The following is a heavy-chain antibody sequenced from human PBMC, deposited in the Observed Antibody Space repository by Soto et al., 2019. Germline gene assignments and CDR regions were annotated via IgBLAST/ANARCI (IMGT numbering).Heavy chain of an antibody. CDR2: IIPIFGTA. J-gene: IGHJ4*02. CDR1: GCTFSSYA. D-gene: IGHD6-13*01. Sequence: SVKVSCKASGCTFSSYAISWVRQAPGQGLEWMGGIIPIFGTANYAQKFQGRVTITADESTSTAYMELSSLRSEDTAVYYCARDPPTIASAGREDYWGQGTLVTVSS. CDR3: ARDPPTIASAGREDY. V-gene: IGHV1-69*13.